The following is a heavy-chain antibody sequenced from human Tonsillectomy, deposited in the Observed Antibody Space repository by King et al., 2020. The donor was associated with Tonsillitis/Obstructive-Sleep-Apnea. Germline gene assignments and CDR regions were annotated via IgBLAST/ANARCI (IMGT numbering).Heavy chain of an antibody. CDR2: ISDSGST. D-gene: IGHD7-27*01. CDR3: ARGNWGVRDG. Sequence: QLQESGPGLVKSSETLSLTCTVSGGSISSFYWSWIRQPPGKGLEWIGYISDSGSTNYNPCLKSRVTILLDTSKNQFSLKVNSVTAADTAVYYCARGNWGVRDGWGQGTTVTVSS. CDR1: GGSISSFY. J-gene: IGHJ6*02. V-gene: IGHV4-59*01.